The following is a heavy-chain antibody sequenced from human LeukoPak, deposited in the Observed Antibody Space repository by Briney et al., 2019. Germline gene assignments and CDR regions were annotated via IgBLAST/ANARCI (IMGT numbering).Heavy chain of an antibody. V-gene: IGHV3-48*02. CDR2: ISSSDNTI. J-gene: IGHJ6*02. CDR1: GFTFSFYS. Sequence: GGSLRLSCAASGFTFSFYSMNWVRQAPGKGLEWVSYISSSDNTIHYADSVKGRFTISRDNAKNSLYLEMNSLRDEDTAVYYCARVGAQTGDYYYGMDVWGQGTTVTVSS. CDR3: ARVGAQTGDYYYGMDV. D-gene: IGHD7-27*01.